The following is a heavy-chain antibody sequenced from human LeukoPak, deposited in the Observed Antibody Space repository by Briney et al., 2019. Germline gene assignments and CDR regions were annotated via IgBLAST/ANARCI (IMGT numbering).Heavy chain of an antibody. CDR2: LYTSGST. CDR3: ARPRFTIFRVVIAGWFDP. V-gene: IGHV4-61*02. CDR1: ARSISSGRYY. Sequence: SETLSLTYTVAARSISSGRYYWSWIRQPGGKGLEWIGRLYTSGSTNYNPSLESRLAISVDTFKNHFSLKLRSVPAAHTAVYYCARPRFTIFRVVIAGWFDPWGQGTLVTVSS. D-gene: IGHD3-3*01. J-gene: IGHJ5*02.